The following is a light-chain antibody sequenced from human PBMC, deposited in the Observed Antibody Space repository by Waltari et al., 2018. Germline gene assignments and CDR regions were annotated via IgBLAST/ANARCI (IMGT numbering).Light chain of an antibody. CDR2: EVN. V-gene: IGLV2-14*01. J-gene: IGLJ2*01. Sequence: QSALTQPASVSEPPGQSITIACTGTRSDVGGFNYVSWYQQHPGQPPKPMIYEVNNRPSGVSNRFSGSKSGNTASLTISGLQAEDEADYYCSSYTSSRTLVFGGGTK. CDR1: RSDVGGFNY. CDR3: SSYTSSRTLV.